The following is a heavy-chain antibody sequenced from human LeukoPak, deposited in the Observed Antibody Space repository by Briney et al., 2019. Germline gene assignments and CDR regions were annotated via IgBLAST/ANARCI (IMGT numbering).Heavy chain of an antibody. CDR3: ARDGEYCSSTSYSWHYGMDV. V-gene: IGHV1-69*13. CDR1: GGTFSSYA. D-gene: IGHD2-2*01. Sequence: AASVKVSCKASGGTFSSYAISWVRQAPGQGLEWMGGIIPIFGTANYAQKFQGRVTITADESTSTAYMELSSLRSEDTAVYYCARDGEYCSSTSYSWHYGMDVWGKGTTVTVSS. CDR2: IIPIFGTA. J-gene: IGHJ6*04.